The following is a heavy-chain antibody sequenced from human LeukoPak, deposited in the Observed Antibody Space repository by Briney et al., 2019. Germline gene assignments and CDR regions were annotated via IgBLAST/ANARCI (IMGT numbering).Heavy chain of an antibody. CDR1: GFYFADYA. Sequence: TGGSLRLSCATSGFYFADYAMHWVRQAPGKGLKWVSGINFNSLNIVYADSVKGRFTISRDNSKNTLYLQMNSLRAEDTAVYYCAKAIYPGYCSSTSCYYFDYWGQGTLVTVSS. J-gene: IGHJ4*02. CDR2: INFNSLNI. CDR3: AKAIYPGYCSSTSCYYFDY. D-gene: IGHD2-2*01. V-gene: IGHV3-9*01.